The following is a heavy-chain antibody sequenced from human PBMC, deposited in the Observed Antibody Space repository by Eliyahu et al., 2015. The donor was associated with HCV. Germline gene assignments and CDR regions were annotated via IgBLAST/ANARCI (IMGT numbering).Heavy chain of an antibody. CDR3: GKGDYSGIYGPTNWKIDS. Sequence: VQVLESGGGLVHPGGSLRLSCTGSGFXFSSHAXXWVRQVPGKGLGWVSSITGSGGTPYYSDSVKGRFTISRDNSKYNVYLEMNSLTAEDTAMYFCGKGDYSGIYGPTNWKIDSWGQGTLVTVSS. D-gene: IGHD1-26*01. J-gene: IGHJ4*02. CDR1: GFXFSSHA. CDR2: ITGSGGTP. V-gene: IGHV3-23*01.